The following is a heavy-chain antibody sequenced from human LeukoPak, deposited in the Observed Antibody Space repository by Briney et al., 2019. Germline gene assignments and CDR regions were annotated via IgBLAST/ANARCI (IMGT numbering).Heavy chain of an antibody. CDR3: STELSSIFSKFQ. Sequence: GGSLRLSCAASGFTFSNAWMNWVRQAPGKGLEWVGRIKSKPEGETTDYAAPVKGRFTISRDDSKNTLYLQMNSLKTEDTAVYYCSTELSSIFSKFQWGQGTLVTVSS. CDR2: IKSKPEGETT. J-gene: IGHJ4*02. V-gene: IGHV3-15*01. D-gene: IGHD3-3*02. CDR1: GFTFSNAW.